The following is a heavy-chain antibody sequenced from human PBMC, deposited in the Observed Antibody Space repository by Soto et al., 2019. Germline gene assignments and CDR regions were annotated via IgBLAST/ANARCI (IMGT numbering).Heavy chain of an antibody. D-gene: IGHD3-10*01. J-gene: IGHJ4*02. CDR3: ATVPSEQMVRGVIITGFDY. CDR2: FDPEDGET. V-gene: IGHV1-24*01. Sequence: QVQLVQSGAEVKKPGASVKVSCKVSGYTLTELSMHWVRQAPGKGLEWRGGFDPEDGETIYAQKCQGRVTMTEDTSTDTASMELSSMRSEDTAVYYCATVPSEQMVRGVIITGFDYWGQGTLVTVSS. CDR1: GYTLTELS.